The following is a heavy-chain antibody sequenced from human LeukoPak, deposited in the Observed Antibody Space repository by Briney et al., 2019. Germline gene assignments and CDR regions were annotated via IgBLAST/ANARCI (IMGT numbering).Heavy chain of an antibody. CDR1: GGSISSYY. D-gene: IGHD1-1*01. CDR2: IYHSGST. Sequence: SETLSLTCTVSGGSISSYYWSWIRQPPGKGLEWIGSIYHSGSTYYNPSLKSRVTISVDTSKNQFSLKLSSVTAADTAVYYCARATQDNLNSLAEWRAGAFDIWGQGTMVTVSS. CDR3: ARATQDNLNSLAEWRAGAFDI. V-gene: IGHV4-59*12. J-gene: IGHJ3*02.